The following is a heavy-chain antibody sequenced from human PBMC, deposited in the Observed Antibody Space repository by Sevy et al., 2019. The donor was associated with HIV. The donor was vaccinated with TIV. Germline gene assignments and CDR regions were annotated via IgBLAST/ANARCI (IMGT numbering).Heavy chain of an antibody. CDR2: IQYDGSNN. D-gene: IGHD2-21*01. Sequence: GGSLRLSCAASGFSFSSYGMHWVRQAPGKGLEWMSYIQYDGSNNDYADSVKGRFTISRDNSKNTLYLQMNSLRVEDTAVFCCVKEGGGEGGDHWGQGTLVTVSS. CDR1: GFSFSSYG. CDR3: VKEGGGEGGDH. V-gene: IGHV3-30*02. J-gene: IGHJ4*02.